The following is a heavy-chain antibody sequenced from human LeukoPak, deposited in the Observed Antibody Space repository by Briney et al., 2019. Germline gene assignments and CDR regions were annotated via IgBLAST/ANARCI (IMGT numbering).Heavy chain of an antibody. D-gene: IGHD2-15*01. CDR3: ASNPPYCSGGSCYLDP. Sequence: ASVKVSCKASGYTFTSYYMHWVRQAPGQGLEWMGIINPSGGSTSYAQKFQGRVTMTRDTSTSTVYMELSSLRSEDTAVHYCASNPPYCSGGSCYLDPWGQGTLVTVSS. V-gene: IGHV1-46*01. CDR2: INPSGGST. CDR1: GYTFTSYY. J-gene: IGHJ5*02.